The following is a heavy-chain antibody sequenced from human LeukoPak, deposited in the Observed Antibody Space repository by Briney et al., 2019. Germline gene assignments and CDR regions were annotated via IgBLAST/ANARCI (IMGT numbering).Heavy chain of an antibody. Sequence: SETLSLTCTVSGASITSYYWTWVRQPARQGLEWIGRISPSGSTNCNPSLKSRVTMSVDTSKNQFSLNLNSMTAADTAVYYCARGRHSDGWYGIDYWGQGTLVTVSS. CDR2: ISPSGST. D-gene: IGHD6-19*01. V-gene: IGHV4-4*07. CDR3: ARGRHSDGWYGIDY. CDR1: GASITSYY. J-gene: IGHJ4*02.